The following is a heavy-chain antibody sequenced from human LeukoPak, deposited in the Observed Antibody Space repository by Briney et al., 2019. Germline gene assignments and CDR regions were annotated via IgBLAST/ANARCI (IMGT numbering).Heavy chain of an antibody. J-gene: IGHJ4*02. V-gene: IGHV1-18*01. CDR3: ARSYQARDIAATTDFDY. Sequence: ASVKVSCKASGYTFTSYGISWVRQAPGQGLEWMGWISAYNGNTNYAQKLQGRVTMTTDTSTSTAYMELRSLRSDDTAVYYCARSYQARDIAATTDFDYWGQGTLVTVSS. CDR1: GYTFTSYG. D-gene: IGHD5-12*01. CDR2: ISAYNGNT.